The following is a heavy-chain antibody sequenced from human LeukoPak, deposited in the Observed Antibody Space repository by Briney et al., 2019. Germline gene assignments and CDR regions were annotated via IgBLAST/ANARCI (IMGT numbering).Heavy chain of an antibody. CDR3: ASFIVGATGWFDP. J-gene: IGHJ5*02. CDR1: GGSISSGGYS. D-gene: IGHD1-26*01. CDR2: IYHSGST. Sequence: PPQTLSLTCAVSGGSISSGGYSWSWIRQPPGKGLEWIGYIYHSGSTYYNPSLKSRVTISVDRSKNQFSLKLSSVTAADTAVYYCASFIVGATGWFDPWGQGTLVTVSS. V-gene: IGHV4-30-2*01.